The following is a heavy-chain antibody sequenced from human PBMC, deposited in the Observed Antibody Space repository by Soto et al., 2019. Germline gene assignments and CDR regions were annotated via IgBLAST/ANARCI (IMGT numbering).Heavy chain of an antibody. V-gene: IGHV1-58*01. CDR1: GFTFTSSA. CDR2: IVVGSGNT. CDR3: AADGDRIAARTSTKPHYYYGMDV. J-gene: IGHJ6*02. D-gene: IGHD6-6*01. Sequence: SVKVSCKASGFTFTSSAVQWVRQARGQRLEWIGWIVVGSGNTNYAQKFQERVTITRDMSTSTAYMELSSLRSEDTAVYYCAADGDRIAARTSTKPHYYYGMDVWGQGTTVTVSS.